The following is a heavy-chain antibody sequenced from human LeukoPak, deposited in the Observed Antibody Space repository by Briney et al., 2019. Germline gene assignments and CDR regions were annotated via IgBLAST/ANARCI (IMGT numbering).Heavy chain of an antibody. CDR1: GFTFDDYA. Sequence: PGRSLRLSCAASGFTFDDYALHWVRQAPGKGLEWVSGISWNSGSIGYADSVKGRFTISRDNSKNTLYLQMNSLRAEDTAVYYCAGDYWGQGTLVTVSS. J-gene: IGHJ4*02. CDR2: ISWNSGSI. CDR3: AGDY. V-gene: IGHV3-9*01.